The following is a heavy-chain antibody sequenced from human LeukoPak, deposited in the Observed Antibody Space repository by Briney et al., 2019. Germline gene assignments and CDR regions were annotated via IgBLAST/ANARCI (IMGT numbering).Heavy chain of an antibody. V-gene: IGHV3-23*01. D-gene: IGHD6-6*01. J-gene: IGHJ4*02. Sequence: GGSLRLSCAASGFTFSSYAMNWVRQAPGKGLEWVSSISGSGGSTYYADSVKGRFTISRDNAKNSLFLQMNSLRAEDTAVYYCASPPSVDSSSPYYFEYWGQGTLVTVSS. CDR1: GFTFSSYA. CDR2: ISGSGGST. CDR3: ASPPSVDSSSPYYFEY.